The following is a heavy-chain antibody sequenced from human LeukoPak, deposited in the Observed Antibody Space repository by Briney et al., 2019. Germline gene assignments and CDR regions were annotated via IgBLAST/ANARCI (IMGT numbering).Heavy chain of an antibody. CDR1: GFTFSSYS. Sequence: GGSLRLSCAASGFTFSSYSMNWVRQAPGKGLEWVSSISSSSSYIYYADSVKGRFTISRDNAKNSLYLQMNSLRAEDTAVYYCARDRPHYDTSYYFDYWGQGTLVTVSS. CDR3: ARDRPHYDTSYYFDY. CDR2: ISSSSSYI. D-gene: IGHD3-9*01. J-gene: IGHJ4*02. V-gene: IGHV3-21*01.